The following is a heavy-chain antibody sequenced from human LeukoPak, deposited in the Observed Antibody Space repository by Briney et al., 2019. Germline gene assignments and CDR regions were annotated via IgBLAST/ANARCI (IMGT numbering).Heavy chain of an antibody. CDR1: GFTFSSYA. D-gene: IGHD3-10*02. Sequence: GGSLRLSCEASGFTFSSYAMGWVRQAPGKGLEWVSVTSESGGSTHYADSVKDRFTIYRDNSKNTLYLQMNSLRGEDTAVYYCAELGITMIGGVWGKGTTVTISS. CDR2: TSESGGST. CDR3: AELGITMIGGV. J-gene: IGHJ6*04. V-gene: IGHV3-23*01.